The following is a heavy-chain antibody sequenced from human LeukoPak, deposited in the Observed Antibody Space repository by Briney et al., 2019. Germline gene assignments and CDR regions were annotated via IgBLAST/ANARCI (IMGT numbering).Heavy chain of an antibody. J-gene: IGHJ4*02. D-gene: IGHD3-10*01. CDR2: IYTSGST. CDR1: GGSISSGSYY. Sequence: SQTLSLTCTVSGGSISSGSYYWSWIRQPAGKGLEWIGRIYTSGSTNYNPSLKSRVTISVDTSKNQFSLKLSSVTAADTAVYCCARVGPWDYGSGSPKWVGFDYWGQGTLVTVSS. V-gene: IGHV4-61*02. CDR3: ARVGPWDYGSGSPKWVGFDY.